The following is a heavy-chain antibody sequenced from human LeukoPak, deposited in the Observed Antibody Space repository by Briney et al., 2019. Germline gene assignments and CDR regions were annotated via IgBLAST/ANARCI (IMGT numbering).Heavy chain of an antibody. CDR2: IYYSGST. D-gene: IGHD3-10*01. Sequence: SETLSLTCTVSGGSISSYYWSWIRQPPGKGLEGIGNIYYSGSTNYNPSLKSRVTVSVDTSKNQFSLKLSSVTAADTAMYYCARDVNYGSGSYYVWFDPWGQGTLVTVSS. CDR3: ARDVNYGSGSYYVWFDP. V-gene: IGHV4-59*01. CDR1: GGSISSYY. J-gene: IGHJ5*02.